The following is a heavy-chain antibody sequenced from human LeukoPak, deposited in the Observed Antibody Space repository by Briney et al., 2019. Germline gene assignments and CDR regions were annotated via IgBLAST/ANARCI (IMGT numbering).Heavy chain of an antibody. CDR3: VIERGAR. CDR2: MRLAGGVT. CDR1: GFTFSDYY. J-gene: IGHJ4*02. Sequence: PGWSLRLSCAASGFTFSDYYMSWIRQAPGKGLGWVALMRLAGGVTYYEESVKGRFTISRDNTKNLLYLQMNNLRAEDTAVYYCVIERGARWGQGTLVTVSS. V-gene: IGHV3-7*01.